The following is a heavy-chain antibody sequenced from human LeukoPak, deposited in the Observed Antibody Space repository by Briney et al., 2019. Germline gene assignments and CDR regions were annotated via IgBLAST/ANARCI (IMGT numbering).Heavy chain of an antibody. D-gene: IGHD6-13*01. CDR3: ARNVAGPN. V-gene: IGHV4-38-2*02. Sequence: SETLSLTCTVSGYSITSGYYWGWIRQPPGKGLEWIGSVYHSASTYYNPSLKSRVTISVETSKNQISLKMSSVTAADTAVYYCARNVAGPNWGQGTMVTVSS. J-gene: IGHJ3*01. CDR1: GYSITSGYY. CDR2: VYHSAST.